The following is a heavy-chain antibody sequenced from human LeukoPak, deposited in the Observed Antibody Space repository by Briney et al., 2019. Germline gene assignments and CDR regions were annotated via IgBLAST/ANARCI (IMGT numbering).Heavy chain of an antibody. CDR3: ARENLYYYGPGSYSIIHYYYYYGMDV. V-gene: IGHV1-18*01. D-gene: IGHD3-10*01. Sequence: GASVKVSCKASGYTFTSYGISWVRQAPGQGLEWMGWISAYNGNTNYAQKLQGRVTMTTDTSTSTAYMELRSLRSDDTAVYYCARENLYYYGPGSYSIIHYYYYYGMDVWGQGTTVTVSS. J-gene: IGHJ6*02. CDR1: GYTFTSYG. CDR2: ISAYNGNT.